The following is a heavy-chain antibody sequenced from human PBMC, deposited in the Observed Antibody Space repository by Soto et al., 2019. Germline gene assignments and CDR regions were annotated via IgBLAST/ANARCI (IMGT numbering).Heavy chain of an antibody. CDR3: TTDDPGPGDY. Sequence: GGSLRLSCAASGFTFSNAWMSWVSQAPGKGLEWVARIKSKTDGGTTDYAAPVKGRFTISRDDSKNTLYLQMNSLKTEDTAVYYCTTDDPGPGDYWGQGTLVTVSS. CDR2: IKSKTDGGTT. CDR1: GFTFSNAW. V-gene: IGHV3-15*01. J-gene: IGHJ4*02.